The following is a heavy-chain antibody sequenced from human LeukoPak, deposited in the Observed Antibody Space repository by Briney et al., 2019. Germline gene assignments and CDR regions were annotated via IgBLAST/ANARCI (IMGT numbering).Heavy chain of an antibody. D-gene: IGHD3-22*01. CDR2: MLYSGNT. Sequence: SETLSLTCIVSGGSISSGSHYWAWIRQPPGKGLEWIASMLYSGNTYYNPSLKSRVTISVDTSKNQFFLRLSSVTAADTTVYYCARHLDSRGRYFDYWGQGTLVTVSS. J-gene: IGHJ4*02. V-gene: IGHV4-39*01. CDR1: GGSISSGSHY. CDR3: ARHLDSRGRYFDY.